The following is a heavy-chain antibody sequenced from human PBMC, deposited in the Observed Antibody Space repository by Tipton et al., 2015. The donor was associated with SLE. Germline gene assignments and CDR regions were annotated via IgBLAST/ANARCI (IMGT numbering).Heavy chain of an antibody. J-gene: IGHJ6*02. CDR3: AKEFSSTFMGYNYGMDV. V-gene: IGHV1-2*06. Sequence: QLVQSGAEVKKPGASVKVSCKASGYTFIGYYMHWVRQAPGQGLEWMGRINPKSGGTNYAQKFQGRVTMTRDTSISTVYMELSRVRSDDTAVYYCAKEFSSTFMGYNYGMDVWGQGTTVTVSS. D-gene: IGHD6-6*01. CDR2: INPKSGGT. CDR1: GYTFIGYY.